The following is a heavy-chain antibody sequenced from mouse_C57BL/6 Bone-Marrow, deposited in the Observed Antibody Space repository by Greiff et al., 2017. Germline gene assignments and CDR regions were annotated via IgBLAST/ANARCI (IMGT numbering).Heavy chain of an antibody. CDR2: ISSGSSTI. V-gene: IGHV5-17*01. CDR3: ASAYAMDY. Sequence: EVHLVESGGGLVKPGGSLKLSCAASGFTFSDYGMHWVRQAPEKGLEWVAYISSGSSTIYYADTVKGRFTISRDNAKNTLFLQMTSLRYEDTAMYYCASAYAMDYWGQGTSVTVSS. CDR1: GFTFSDYG. J-gene: IGHJ4*01.